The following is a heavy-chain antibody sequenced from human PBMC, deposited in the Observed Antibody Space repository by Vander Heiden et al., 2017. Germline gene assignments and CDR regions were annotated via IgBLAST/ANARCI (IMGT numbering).Heavy chain of an antibody. D-gene: IGHD6-19*01. CDR3: ARVPAYSSGWIDY. V-gene: IGHV3-7*01. J-gene: IGHJ4*02. CDR1: GFTFSSYW. CDR2: IKQDGSEK. Sequence: EVQLVESGGGLVQPGGSLRLPCAASGFTFSSYWMSWVRQAQGEGLGWVANIKQDGSEKYYVDSVKGRFTISKDKAKNSLYLQMNSLRAEDTAVYYCARVPAYSSGWIDYWGQGTLVTVSS.